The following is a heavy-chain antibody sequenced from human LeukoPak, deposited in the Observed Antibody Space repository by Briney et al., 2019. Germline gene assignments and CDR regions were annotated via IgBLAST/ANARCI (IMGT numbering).Heavy chain of an antibody. D-gene: IGHD6-19*01. J-gene: IGHJ4*02. CDR2: ISYDGSNK. V-gene: IGHV3-30*04. CDR1: GSTFSSYA. Sequence: PGGSLRLSCAASGSTFSSYAMHWVRQAPGKGLEWVAVISYDGSNKYYADSVKGRFTISRDNSKNTLYLQMNSLRAEDTAVYYCARGPGGYSSGWVRYFDYWGQGTLVTVSS. CDR3: ARGPGGYSSGWVRYFDY.